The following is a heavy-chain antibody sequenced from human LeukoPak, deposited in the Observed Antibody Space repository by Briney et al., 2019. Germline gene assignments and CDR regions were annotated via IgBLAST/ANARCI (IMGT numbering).Heavy chain of an antibody. J-gene: IGHJ6*03. CDR1: GGSIRSYL. D-gene: IGHD2-15*01. V-gene: IGHV4-59*01. CDR3: ARSTVVVVAATRSYYYYYMDV. CDR2: IYYSGST. Sequence: SGTLSLTCTVSGGSIRSYLWSWIRQPPGKGLEWIGYIYYSGSTNYNPSLKSRVTISVDTSKNQSSLKLSSVTAADTAVYYCARSTVVVVAATRSYYYYYMDVWGKGTTVTVSS.